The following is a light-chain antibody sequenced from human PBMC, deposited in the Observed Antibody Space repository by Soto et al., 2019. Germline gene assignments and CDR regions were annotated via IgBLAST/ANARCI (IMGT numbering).Light chain of an antibody. CDR1: QSVSSN. CDR2: GTS. V-gene: IGKV3-15*01. CDR3: QQYNDWPPGT. Sequence: EIVMTQSPATLSVSPGERATLSCRASQSVSSNLAWYQQKPGHAPRLLISGTSTRATSIPAWFSGSGSATEFTLTISSLQSEDFAIYYCQQYNDWPPGTFRQGTKVEIK. J-gene: IGKJ1*01.